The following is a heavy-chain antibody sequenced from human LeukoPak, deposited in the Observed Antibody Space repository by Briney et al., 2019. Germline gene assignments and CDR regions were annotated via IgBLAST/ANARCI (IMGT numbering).Heavy chain of an antibody. CDR1: GXSISGYY. D-gene: IGHD6-6*01. V-gene: IGHV4-59*01. J-gene: IGHJ6*02. Sequence: SETLSLTCSVSGXSISGYYWNWIRQSPGKGQEWIGYIHYSGSTNYNPSLNSRVTISVDTSKNQFSLKLSSVTAADTAVYYCARVEYSSSSYYYYGMDVWGQGTTVTVSS. CDR3: ARVEYSSSSYYYYGMDV. CDR2: IHYSGST.